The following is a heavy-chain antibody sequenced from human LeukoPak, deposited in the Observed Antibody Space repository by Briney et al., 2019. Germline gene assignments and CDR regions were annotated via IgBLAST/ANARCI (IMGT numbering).Heavy chain of an antibody. D-gene: IGHD3-9*01. Sequence: GSSVKVSCKASGGTFSSYAISWVRQATGQGLEWMGWISGYNGNRNYAQKLQGRVTMTTDTSTSTAYMELRSLRSDDTAVYYCARDPKDDILTKNRAFDIWGQGTMVTVSS. CDR3: ARDPKDDILTKNRAFDI. V-gene: IGHV1-18*01. CDR2: ISGYNGNR. CDR1: GGTFSSYA. J-gene: IGHJ3*02.